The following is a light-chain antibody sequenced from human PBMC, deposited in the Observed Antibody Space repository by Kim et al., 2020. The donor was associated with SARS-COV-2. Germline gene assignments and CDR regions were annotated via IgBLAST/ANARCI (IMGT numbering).Light chain of an antibody. J-gene: IGLJ2*01. V-gene: IGLV2-14*03. CDR1: SNDIGAHND. Sequence: QSALTQPASVSGSPGQSITISCIGTSNDIGAHNDVSWYQQHPAKVPKVIIYDVSNRPSGVSDRFSGSKSGNTASLIISGLQTEDEADYYCSSYTNSATVVFGGGTQLTVL. CDR2: DVS. CDR3: SSYTNSATVV.